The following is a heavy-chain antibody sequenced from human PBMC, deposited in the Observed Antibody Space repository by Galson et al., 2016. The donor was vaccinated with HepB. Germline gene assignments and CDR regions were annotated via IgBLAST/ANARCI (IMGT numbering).Heavy chain of an antibody. CDR1: GDSVSSNSAA. CDR2: TYYRSKWYS. D-gene: IGHD5-18*01. Sequence: CAISGDSVSSNSAAWNWFRVSPSRGLEWLGRTYYRSKWYSDSAVSVKSRINTNADTSKNQFSLQLNSVTPEDTAMYYCARDGGYSNAFFDYWGQGTLVTVSP. V-gene: IGHV6-1*01. CDR3: ARDGGYSNAFFDY. J-gene: IGHJ4*02.